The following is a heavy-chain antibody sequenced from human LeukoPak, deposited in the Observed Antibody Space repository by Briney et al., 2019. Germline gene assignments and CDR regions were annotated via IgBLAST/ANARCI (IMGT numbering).Heavy chain of an antibody. V-gene: IGHV4-59*01. CDR2: IYYSGST. CDR1: GGSIGGYY. CDR3: ARDYGGWYGLNY. Sequence: SETLSLTFPVSGGSIGGYYWRWIRQPPGKGLDWTGYIYYSGSTNYNPSLKSRVTISVDTSKNQFSLKLSSVTAADTAVYYCARDYGGWYGLNYWGQGTLVTVSS. D-gene: IGHD6-19*01. J-gene: IGHJ4*02.